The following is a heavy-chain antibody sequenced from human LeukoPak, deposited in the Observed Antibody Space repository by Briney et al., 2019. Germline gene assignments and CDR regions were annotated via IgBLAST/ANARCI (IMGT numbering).Heavy chain of an antibody. J-gene: IGHJ4*02. CDR1: GFTFSSYE. D-gene: IGHD6-13*01. CDR3: ARAALYVPQQQLDD. CDR2: VSSSGSTI. V-gene: IGHV3-48*03. Sequence: GGSLRPSCAASGFTFSSYEMNWVRQAPGKGLEWVSYVSSSGSTIYYADSVKGRFTISRDNAKNSLYLQMNSLRAEDTAVYYCARAALYVPQQQLDDWGQGTLVTVSS.